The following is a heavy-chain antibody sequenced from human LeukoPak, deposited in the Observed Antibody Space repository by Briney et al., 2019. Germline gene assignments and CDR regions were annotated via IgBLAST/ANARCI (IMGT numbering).Heavy chain of an antibody. CDR3: AKVAVAGWFDY. CDR2: ISWNSGTI. V-gene: IGHV3-9*01. Sequence: GGSLRLFCAVSVLTYDDFATHWVRHARGKGLGCGSGISWNSGTIGYADSVKGRFTISRDNAKTTLYLQMNSLRAEDTALYYCAKVAVAGWFDYCGQGTLVTASS. J-gene: IGHJ4*02. CDR1: VLTYDDFA. D-gene: IGHD6-19*01.